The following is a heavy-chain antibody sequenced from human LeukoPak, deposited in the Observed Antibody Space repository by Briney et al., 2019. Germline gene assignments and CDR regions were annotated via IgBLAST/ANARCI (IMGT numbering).Heavy chain of an antibody. CDR3: ARSGNNWNDVVDYYYGMDV. V-gene: IGHV3-53*04. Sequence: GGSLRLSCAASGFTVSSNYMSWVRQAPGKGLEWVSVIYSGGSTYYADSVKGRFTISRHNSKNTLYLQMNSLRAEDTAVYYCARSGNNWNDVVDYYYGMDVWGQGTTVTVSS. J-gene: IGHJ6*02. CDR2: IYSGGST. CDR1: GFTVSSNY. D-gene: IGHD1-1*01.